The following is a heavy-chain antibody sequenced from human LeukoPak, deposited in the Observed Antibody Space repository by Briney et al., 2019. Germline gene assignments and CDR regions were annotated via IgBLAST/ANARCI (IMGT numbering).Heavy chain of an antibody. V-gene: IGHV4-39*02. CDR3: ARPSSDGNYYY. CDR1: GGSISSNSYY. Sequence: PSETLSLTCTVSGGSISSNSYYWVCMPPPPGKGLDWNESMSYTSSPSHSPSLASPATTSIDTSKHSLSPKTSSVTATDTAVYYCARPSSDGNYYYWGQGTLVTVSS. J-gene: IGHJ4*02. CDR2: MSYTSSP. D-gene: IGHD5-24*01.